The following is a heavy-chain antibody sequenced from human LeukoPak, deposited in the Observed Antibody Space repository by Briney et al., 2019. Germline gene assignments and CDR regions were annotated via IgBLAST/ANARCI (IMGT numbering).Heavy chain of an antibody. CDR1: GVSINTCCYD. CDR3: ARGRSYGFDFDS. D-gene: IGHD5-18*01. Sequence: SETLSLTCDVSGVSINTCCYDRTWIRQPPGKGLEWIGYKHYSGSTRYNSSLRSRLTISLDSSKNQFSLRLTSVTAADTAVYYCARGRSYGFDFDSWGPGTLVIVSS. J-gene: IGHJ4*02. V-gene: IGHV4-61*01. CDR2: KHYSGST.